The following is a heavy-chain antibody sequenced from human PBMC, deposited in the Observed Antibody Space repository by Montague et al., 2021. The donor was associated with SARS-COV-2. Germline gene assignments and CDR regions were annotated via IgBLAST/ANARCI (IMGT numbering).Heavy chain of an antibody. CDR1: GASMSGSY. CDR3: VREGRSSAYAMDY. CDR2: IYSSGST. J-gene: IGHJ4*02. V-gene: IGHV4-59*01. Sequence: SETLSLTCTVSGASMSGSYWGWVRQPPGKGPEWIRNIYSSGSTHYNPSLKSRVTISVDTSKSQFSLGLTSVTAADTAVYYCVREGRSSAYAMDYWGQGTLVTVSS. D-gene: IGHD3-22*01.